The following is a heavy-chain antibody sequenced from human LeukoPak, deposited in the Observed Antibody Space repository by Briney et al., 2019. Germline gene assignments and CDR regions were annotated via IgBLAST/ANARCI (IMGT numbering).Heavy chain of an antibody. CDR2: ISGGGRDT. V-gene: IGHV3-23*01. CDR3: ARDFYYHDSGSCQD. D-gene: IGHD3-10*01. Sequence: GGSLRLSCAGSGFTFSSYAMTWVRQAPGKGLQWVSVISGGGRDTYYADSVKGRFTISRDNSKSTLYLQMNSLRAEDTATYYCARDFYYHDSGSCQDWGQGTLVTVSS. J-gene: IGHJ4*02. CDR1: GFTFSSYA.